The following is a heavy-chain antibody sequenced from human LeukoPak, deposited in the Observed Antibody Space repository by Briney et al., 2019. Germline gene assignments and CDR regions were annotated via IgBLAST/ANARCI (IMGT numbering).Heavy chain of an antibody. CDR3: LRGVAPTFHFDY. J-gene: IGHJ4*02. CDR2: ITSNGGST. D-gene: IGHD3-10*01. CDR1: GFTVNNYD. Sequence: GGSLRLSCSASGFTVNNYDMRWVRQAPGKGLEYVSVITSNGGSTYYVDSVKGRFTTSRDNSKSTMYLQMSSLRTEDTAVYYCLRGVAPTFHFDYWGQGTLVTVSS. V-gene: IGHV3-64D*09.